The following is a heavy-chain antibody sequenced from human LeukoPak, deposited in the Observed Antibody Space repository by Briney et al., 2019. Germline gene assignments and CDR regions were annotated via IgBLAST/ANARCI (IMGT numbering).Heavy chain of an antibody. D-gene: IGHD5-18*01. CDR1: GFTFSSYG. CDR3: AKRIQSAMATGY. CDR2: IRYDGSNK. J-gene: IGHJ4*02. V-gene: IGHV3-30*02. Sequence: GGSLRLSCAASGFTFSSYGMHWVRQAPGKGLEWVAFIRYDGSNKYYADSVKGRFTISRDNSKNTLYLQMSGLRAEDTAVYYCAKRIQSAMATGYWGQGTLVTVSS.